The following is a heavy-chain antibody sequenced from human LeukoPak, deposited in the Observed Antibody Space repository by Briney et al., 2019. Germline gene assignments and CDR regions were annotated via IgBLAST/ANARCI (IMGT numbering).Heavy chain of an antibody. V-gene: IGHV4-61*02. D-gene: IGHD1-26*01. CDR1: GGSISSGSYY. CDR3: ARHHSGSYSPLDY. Sequence: SQTLSLTCTVSGGSISSGSYYWSWIRQPAGKGLEWIGRIYTSGSTNYNPSLKSRVTVSVDTSKNQFSLKLSSVTAADTAVYYCARHHSGSYSPLDYWGQGTLVTVSS. CDR2: IYTSGST. J-gene: IGHJ4*02.